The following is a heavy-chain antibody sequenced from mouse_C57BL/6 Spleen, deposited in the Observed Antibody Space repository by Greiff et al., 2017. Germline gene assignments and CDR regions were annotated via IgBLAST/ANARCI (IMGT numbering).Heavy chain of an antibody. CDR3: ARSGYYFDY. Sequence: DVHLVESGGGLVQPGGSLSLSCAASGFTFTDYYMSWVRQPPGKALEWLGFIRNKANGYTTEYSASVKGRFTISRDNSQSILYLQMNALSAEDSATYYCARSGYYFDYWGQGTTLTVSS. J-gene: IGHJ2*01. V-gene: IGHV7-3*01. CDR2: IRNKANGYTT. CDR1: GFTFTDYY.